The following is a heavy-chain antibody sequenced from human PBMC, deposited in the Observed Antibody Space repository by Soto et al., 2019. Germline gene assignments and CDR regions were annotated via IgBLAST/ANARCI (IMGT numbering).Heavy chain of an antibody. D-gene: IGHD2-15*01. CDR2: ISFDGSSK. Sequence: QVQLVESGGGVVQPGRSLRLSCAVSGFSFNSFAMHWVRQAPGKGLEWVAVISFDGSSKYYAESVKGRFTISRDNSRHTLALQMNSLRGDDTAVYYCARGDSGGPLGYCDYWGQGTLVTVSS. CDR1: GFSFNSFA. CDR3: ARGDSGGPLGYCDY. V-gene: IGHV3-30-3*01. J-gene: IGHJ4*02.